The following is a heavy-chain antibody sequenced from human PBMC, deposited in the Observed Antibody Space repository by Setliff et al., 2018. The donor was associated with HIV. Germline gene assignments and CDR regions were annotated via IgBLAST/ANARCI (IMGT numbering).Heavy chain of an antibody. D-gene: IGHD2-2*01. CDR2: IGSYSGYT. J-gene: IGHJ5*02. CDR1: NYTLINYG. V-gene: IGHV1-18*01. Sequence: ASVKVSCKASNYTLINYGVSWVRQAPGQGLEWMGWIGSYSGYTIYAQKFQDRLTMTTDTSTTTASMELRSLRSDDTAVYYCVRGHCNSDKCWYTWFGPWGQGTLVTVSS. CDR3: VRGHCNSDKCWYTWFGP.